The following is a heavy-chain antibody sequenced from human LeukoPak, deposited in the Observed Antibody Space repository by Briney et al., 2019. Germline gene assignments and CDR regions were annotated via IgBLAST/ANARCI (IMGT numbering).Heavy chain of an antibody. CDR2: IIPIFGTA. CDR3: ARGANWGLHDAFDI. Sequence: ASVKVSCKPSGGTFSSYAISWVRPAPGQGLEWMGGIIPIFGTANNAQKFQGRVTITTDESTSTAYMELSSLRSEDTAVYYCARGANWGLHDAFDIWGQGTMVTVSS. D-gene: IGHD7-27*01. V-gene: IGHV1-69*05. J-gene: IGHJ3*02. CDR1: GGTFSSYA.